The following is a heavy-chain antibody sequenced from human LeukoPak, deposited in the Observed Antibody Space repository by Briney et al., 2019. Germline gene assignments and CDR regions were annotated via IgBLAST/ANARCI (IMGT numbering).Heavy chain of an antibody. CDR2: IIPIFGTA. D-gene: IGHD2/OR15-2a*01. Sequence: ASVKVSCKASGGTFSSYAISWVRQAPGQGLEWMGGIIPIFGTANYAQKFQGRVTITADESTSTAYMELSSLRSEDTAVYYCARAECCSRGHSYYYYGMDVWGQGTTVTVSS. CDR3: ARAECCSRGHSYYYYGMDV. V-gene: IGHV1-69*13. J-gene: IGHJ6*02. CDR1: GGTFSSYA.